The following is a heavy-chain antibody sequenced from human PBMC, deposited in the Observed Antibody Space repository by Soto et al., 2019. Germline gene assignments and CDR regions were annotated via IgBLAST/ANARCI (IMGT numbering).Heavy chain of an antibody. Sequence: QVQLVQSGAEVKKPGASVKVSCKASGYIFTGYYINWVRQAPGQGLEWMGWINPNSGDANYAQKFQGSVTMTADTSISTAYMELSRLRSDDTAVYYCARPHCSSNSCHNWCDSWGQGTLVTVSS. CDR1: GYIFTGYY. CDR3: ARPHCSSNSCHNWCDS. D-gene: IGHD2-2*01. V-gene: IGHV1-2*02. J-gene: IGHJ5*01. CDR2: INPNSGDA.